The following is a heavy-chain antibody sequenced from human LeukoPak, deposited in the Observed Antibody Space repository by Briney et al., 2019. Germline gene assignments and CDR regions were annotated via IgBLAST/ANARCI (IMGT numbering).Heavy chain of an antibody. CDR1: GGTFSSYA. V-gene: IGHV1-69*05. J-gene: IGHJ4*02. D-gene: IGHD3-10*01. CDR3: ASSPLLLWFGELLTHQYCFDY. Sequence: ASVKVSCKASGGTFSSYAISWVRQAPGQGLEWMGGIIPIFGTANYAQKFQGRVTITTDESTSTAYMELSSLRSEDTAVYYCASSPLLLWFGELLTHQYCFDYWGQGTLVTVSS. CDR2: IIPIFGTA.